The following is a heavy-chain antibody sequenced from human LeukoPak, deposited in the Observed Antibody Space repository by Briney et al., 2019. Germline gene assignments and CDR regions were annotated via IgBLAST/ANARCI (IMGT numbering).Heavy chain of an antibody. V-gene: IGHV3-30*02. CDR2: IRYDGSNK. D-gene: IGHD1-14*01. Sequence: PGGFLRLSCAASGFTFSSYGMHWVHQAPGKGLEWVAFIRYDGSNKYYADSVKGRFTISRDNSKNTLYLQMNSLRAEDTAVYYCAKDKFSGYYFDYWGQGTLVTVSS. J-gene: IGHJ4*02. CDR1: GFTFSSYG. CDR3: AKDKFSGYYFDY.